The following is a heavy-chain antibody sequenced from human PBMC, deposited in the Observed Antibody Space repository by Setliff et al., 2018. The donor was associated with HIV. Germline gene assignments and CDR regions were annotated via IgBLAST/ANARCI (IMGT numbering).Heavy chain of an antibody. CDR2: MNPSSGNT. J-gene: IGHJ4*02. CDR1: GYTFTSYD. CDR3: SRVGTLIDNPWDYFDF. V-gene: IGHV1-8*02. Sequence: GASVKVSCKASGYTFTSYDVNWVRQATGQGLEWMGWMNPSSGNTGYAQKFQGRVTMTRNTSISTAYMELSSLRSEDTAVYYCSRVGTLIDNPWDYFDFWGQGTLVTVSS. D-gene: IGHD3-22*01.